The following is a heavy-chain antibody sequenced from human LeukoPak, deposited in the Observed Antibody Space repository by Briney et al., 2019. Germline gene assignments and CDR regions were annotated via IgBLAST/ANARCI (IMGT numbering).Heavy chain of an antibody. CDR3: AREYCSSTSCVDAFDI. D-gene: IGHD2-2*01. J-gene: IGHJ3*02. CDR1: GGSIISYY. CDR2: IYYSGST. Sequence: SETLSLTCTVSGGSIISYYWSWIRQPPGKGLEWIGYIYYSGSTNYNPSLKSRVTISVDTSKNQFSLKLSSVTAADTAVYYCAREYCSSTSCVDAFDIWGQGTMVTVSS. V-gene: IGHV4-59*01.